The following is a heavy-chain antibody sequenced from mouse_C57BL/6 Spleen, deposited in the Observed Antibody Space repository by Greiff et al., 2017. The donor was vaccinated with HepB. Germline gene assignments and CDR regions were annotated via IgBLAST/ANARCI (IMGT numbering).Heavy chain of an antibody. CDR3: ARHEEEEGLGNDFDY. CDR2: FYPGSGSI. J-gene: IGHJ2*01. V-gene: IGHV1-62-2*01. Sequence: QVQLQQSGAELVKPGASVKLSCKASGYTFTEYTIHWVKLRSGQGLEWIGWFYPGSGSIKYNEKFKDKAPLTADKSSSTVYMELSSLTSEDSAGYSCARHEEEEGLGNDFDYWGQGTTLTVSS. D-gene: IGHD2-1*01. CDR1: GYTFTEYT.